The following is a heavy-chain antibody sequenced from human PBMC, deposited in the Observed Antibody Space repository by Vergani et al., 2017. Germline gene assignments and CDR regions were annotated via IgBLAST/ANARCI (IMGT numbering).Heavy chain of an antibody. Sequence: EVQLLESGGGLVQPGGSLRLSCAASGFTFSSYAMSWVRQAPGKGLEWVSAISGSGGSTYYADSVKGRFTISRDNSKNTLYLQMNSLRAEDTAVYYCAKGGGQKNYDFWSGYFGGSFDYWGQGTLVTVSS. CDR2: ISGSGGST. V-gene: IGHV3-23*01. J-gene: IGHJ4*02. CDR1: GFTFSSYA. CDR3: AKGGGQKNYDFWSGYFGGSFDY. D-gene: IGHD3-3*01.